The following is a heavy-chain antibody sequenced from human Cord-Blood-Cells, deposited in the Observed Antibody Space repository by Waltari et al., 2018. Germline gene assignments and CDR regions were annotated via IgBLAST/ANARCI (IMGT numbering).Heavy chain of an antibody. CDR3: TTQQLDFDY. Sequence: EVQLVESGGGWVQPGGYLQLSCEASVCTFSGSAMAWVRQASGKGLEWVGRIRSKANSYATAFAASVKGRFTISRDDSKNTAYLQMNSLKTEDTAVYYCTTQQLDFDYWGQGTLVTVSS. V-gene: IGHV3-73*02. J-gene: IGHJ4*02. CDR2: IRSKANSYAT. D-gene: IGHD6-6*01. CDR1: VCTFSGSA.